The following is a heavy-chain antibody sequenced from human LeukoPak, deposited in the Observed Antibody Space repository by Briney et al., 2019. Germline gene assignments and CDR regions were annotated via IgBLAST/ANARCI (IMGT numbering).Heavy chain of an antibody. CDR3: VKTARRLRLGEFDS. D-gene: IGHD3-16*01. J-gene: IGHJ5*01. CDR2: IYSGGST. CDR1: GFTVSSNY. V-gene: IGHV3-53*05. Sequence: GGSLRLSCAASGFTVSSNYMSWVRQAPGKGLEWVSVIYSGGSTYYADSVKGRFTVSRDSAKNSLFLQMNSLRVEDTALYYCVKTARRLRLGEFDSWGQGTLVTVSS.